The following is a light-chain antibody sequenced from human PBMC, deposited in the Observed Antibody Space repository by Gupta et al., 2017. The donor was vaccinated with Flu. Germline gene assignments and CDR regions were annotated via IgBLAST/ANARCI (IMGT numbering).Light chain of an antibody. CDR3: QQAKTFPLT. CDR1: QGGSNW. V-gene: IGKV1D-12*01. CDR2: ATS. J-gene: IGKJ4*01. Sequence: GDRVTSTWRASQGGSNWLAWYQQKPGKAPKRLIYATSTLQSGVPSRFSGGGSGTDFTLTISSLQPEDIATYYCQQAKTFPLTFGGGTKVDIK.